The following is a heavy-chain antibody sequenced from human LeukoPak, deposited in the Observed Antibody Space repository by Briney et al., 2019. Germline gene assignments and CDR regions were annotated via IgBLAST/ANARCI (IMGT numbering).Heavy chain of an antibody. J-gene: IGHJ4*02. CDR2: IYYDGIDK. CDR3: AKNGYVARQEDY. Sequence: GGSLRLSCAASGFTFSSYWMSWVRQAPGKGLEWVAYIYYDGIDKNYADTVKGRFTISRDNSKNTLYLQMNSLRAEDTAVYYCAKNGYVARQEDYWGQGTLVTVSS. CDR1: GFTFSSYW. D-gene: IGHD2-15*01. V-gene: IGHV3-30*02.